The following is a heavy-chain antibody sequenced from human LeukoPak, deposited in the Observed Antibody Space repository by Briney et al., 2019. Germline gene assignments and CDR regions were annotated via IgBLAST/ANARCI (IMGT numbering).Heavy chain of an antibody. D-gene: IGHD5-24*01. V-gene: IGHV1-8*02. CDR3: ATGIRDGYNTGDY. CDR2: MNPNSGNT. Sequence: ASVKVSCKASGYTFTSYDINWVRQATGQGLEWMGWMNPNSGNTGYAQKFQGRVTTEDTSTDTAYMELSSLSSDDTAVYYCATGIRDGYNTGDYWGQGTLVTVSS. J-gene: IGHJ4*02. CDR1: GYTFTSYD.